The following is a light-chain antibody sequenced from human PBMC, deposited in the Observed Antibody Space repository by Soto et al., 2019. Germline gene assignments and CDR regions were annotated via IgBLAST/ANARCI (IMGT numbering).Light chain of an antibody. J-gene: IGKJ4*01. CDR2: DES. V-gene: IGKV1-33*01. CDR1: QDISNY. CDR3: QQYDNLPT. Sequence: DIPLTQSPSSLSASVGDRVTITCQASQDISNYLKWYQQKPGKDPKLLIYDESNLETGVPSRFSGSGSGTDFTFTISSLQPEDIATYYCQQYDNLPTFGGGTKVDIK.